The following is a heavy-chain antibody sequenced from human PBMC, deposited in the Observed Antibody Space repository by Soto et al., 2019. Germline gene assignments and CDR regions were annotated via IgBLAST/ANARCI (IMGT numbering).Heavy chain of an antibody. D-gene: IGHD2-21*01. J-gene: IGHJ5*02. Sequence: SVKVSCKASGGTFSSYTISWVRQAPGQGLEWMGRIIPILGIANYAQKFQGRVTITADKSTSTAYMELSSLRSEDTAVYYCVTAKLPDWAWFDPWGQGTLVTVSS. CDR3: VTAKLPDWAWFDP. CDR1: GGTFSSYT. V-gene: IGHV1-69*02. CDR2: IIPILGIA.